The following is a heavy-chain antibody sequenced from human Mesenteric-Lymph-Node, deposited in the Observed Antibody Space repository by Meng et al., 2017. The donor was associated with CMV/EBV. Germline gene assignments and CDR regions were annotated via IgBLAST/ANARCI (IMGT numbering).Heavy chain of an antibody. CDR2: IRSKAYGGTT. D-gene: IGHD6-13*01. CDR3: AKDFGHSSSWYLFDY. J-gene: IGHJ4*02. Sequence: GGSLRLSCTASGFTFGDYAMSWVRQAPGKGLEWVGFIRSKAYGGTTEYAASVKGRFTISRDDSKSIAYLQMNSLKTEDTAVYYCAKDFGHSSSWYLFDYWGQGTLVTVSS. CDR1: GFTFGDYA. V-gene: IGHV3-49*04.